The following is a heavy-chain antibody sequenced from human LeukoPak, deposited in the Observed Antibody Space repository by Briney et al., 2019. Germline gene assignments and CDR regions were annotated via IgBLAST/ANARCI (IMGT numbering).Heavy chain of an antibody. CDR3: ARSGTSFSDTFDY. Sequence: SGTLSLTCAVSGGSISSTKWWSWVRQPPGKGLEWIGEIYQSGSTNYSPSLKSRVTISLDKSKNQFSLKLTSVTAADTAVYYCARSGTSFSDTFDYWGQGTLVTVSS. J-gene: IGHJ4*02. CDR2: IYQSGST. CDR1: GGSISSTKW. V-gene: IGHV4-4*02. D-gene: IGHD2/OR15-2a*01.